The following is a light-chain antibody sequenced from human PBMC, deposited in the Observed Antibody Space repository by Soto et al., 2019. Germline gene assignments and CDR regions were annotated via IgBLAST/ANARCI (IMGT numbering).Light chain of an antibody. J-gene: IGKJ1*01. CDR2: GAS. CDR1: QSVSSNY. CDR3: QQYGSSPST. V-gene: IGKV3-20*01. Sequence: EIVLTQSPGTLSLSPGERATLSCRASQSVSSNYLAWYQQKPGQAPRPLIYGASSRATGIPDRFSGSGAGTDFTLTISRLESEDFAVYYCQQYGSSPSTLGQGTKVDIK.